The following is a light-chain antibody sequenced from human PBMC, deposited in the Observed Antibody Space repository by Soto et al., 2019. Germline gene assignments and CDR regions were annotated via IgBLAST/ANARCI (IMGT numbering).Light chain of an antibody. V-gene: IGKV1-12*02. Sequence: DIQMTQSPSSVSASVGDRVTITCRASQGINSWLAWYQQKPGKGPKLLTSAASRRQSGVPSRFSGTGSGTDFTLTISSLQPEDFATYYCQQADSFPFTFGPGTKVDFK. CDR3: QQADSFPFT. J-gene: IGKJ3*01. CDR2: AAS. CDR1: QGINSW.